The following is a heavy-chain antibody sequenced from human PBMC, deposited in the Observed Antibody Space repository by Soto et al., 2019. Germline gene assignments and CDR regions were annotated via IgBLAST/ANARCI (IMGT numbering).Heavy chain of an antibody. D-gene: IGHD3-9*01. CDR2: ISGGGGGT. V-gene: IGHV3-23*01. J-gene: IGHJ4*02. Sequence: EVQLLESGGGLVQPGGSLRLSCSVSGFTFSNYAMTWVRQAPGKGLEWVSSISGGGGGTHYADSMKGRFTISRDNSKNTLPLEMNRLRDDDTGVYYCAKGSQDDILTAYPALDSWGQGTLVAVSS. CDR1: GFTFSNYA. CDR3: AKGSQDDILTAYPALDS.